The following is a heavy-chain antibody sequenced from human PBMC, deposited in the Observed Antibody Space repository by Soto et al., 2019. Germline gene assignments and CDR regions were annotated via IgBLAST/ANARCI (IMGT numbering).Heavy chain of an antibody. J-gene: IGHJ4*02. D-gene: IGHD3-22*01. CDR2: IYHTGSI. V-gene: IGHV4-4*02. Sequence: QVQLQESGPGLVKPSGTLSLTCAVSGGPISSSNWWSWVRQPLGKGLEWIGEIYHTGSINYNPSLTSRLTLSVDKSKNQFSLRLTSVTAGDTAVYYCAKQGGTYASSGSDYWGQGILVTVSS. CDR1: GGPISSSNW. CDR3: AKQGGTYASSGSDY.